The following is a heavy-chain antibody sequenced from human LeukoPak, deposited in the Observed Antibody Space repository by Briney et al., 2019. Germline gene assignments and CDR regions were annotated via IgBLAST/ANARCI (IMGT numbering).Heavy chain of an antibody. CDR1: GGSISSYY. D-gene: IGHD1-26*01. Sequence: SETLSLTCTVSGGSISSYYWSWIRQPPAKGLEWIGYIYYSGSTKYNPSLKSRVTISADTSKNQFSLKLSSVTAADTAVYYCARAHIVGANEGAFDIWGQGTMVTVSS. CDR2: IYYSGST. J-gene: IGHJ3*02. V-gene: IGHV4-59*01. CDR3: ARAHIVGANEGAFDI.